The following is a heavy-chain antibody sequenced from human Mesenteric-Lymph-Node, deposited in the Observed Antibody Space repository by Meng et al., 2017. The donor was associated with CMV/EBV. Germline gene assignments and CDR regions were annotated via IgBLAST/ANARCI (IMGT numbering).Heavy chain of an antibody. CDR1: GYTCTSYG. V-gene: IGHV1-18*01. CDR2: INTYNGNT. J-gene: IGHJ4*02. Sequence: KASGYTCTSYGISWVRQAPGQGLEWMGWINTYNGNTNFAQKFQGGVTMTADTSTDTAYMELRSLRSDDTAVYFCARDRNYGSGGRDLWGQGTLVTVSS. CDR3: ARDRNYGSGGRDL. D-gene: IGHD3-10*01.